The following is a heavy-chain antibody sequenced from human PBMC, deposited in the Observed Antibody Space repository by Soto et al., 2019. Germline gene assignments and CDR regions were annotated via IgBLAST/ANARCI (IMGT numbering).Heavy chain of an antibody. CDR2: IHYSGST. CDR1: GVSVSIGTYY. Sequence: QVQLQESGPGLVKPSETLSLTCTVPGVSVSIGTYYWSWIRQPPGKGLEWIGFIHYSGSTNYNPSLKSRVTMSVDTSKNQFSLTLTSVNAADTAVYYCTRGGDAYKNGHWGQGTLVTVYS. D-gene: IGHD2-21*01. CDR3: TRGGDAYKNGH. V-gene: IGHV4-61*01. J-gene: IGHJ4*02.